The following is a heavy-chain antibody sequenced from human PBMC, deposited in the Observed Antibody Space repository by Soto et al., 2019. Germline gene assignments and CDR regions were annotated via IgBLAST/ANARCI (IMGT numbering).Heavy chain of an antibody. J-gene: IGHJ6*02. CDR3: ARGLRGLMDV. CDR1: GGSISSGDYY. V-gene: IGHV4-30-4*01. Sequence: SETLSLTCTVSGGSISSGDYYWSWIRRPPGKGLEWIGYIYYSGSTYYNPSLKSRVTISVDTSKNQFSLKRSSVTAAETAVYYCARGLRGLMDVWGQGTTVTVSS. CDR2: IYYSGST. D-gene: IGHD3-16*01.